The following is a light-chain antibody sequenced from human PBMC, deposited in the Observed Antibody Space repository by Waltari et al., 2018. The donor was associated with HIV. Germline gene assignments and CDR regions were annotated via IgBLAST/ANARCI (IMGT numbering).Light chain of an antibody. CDR2: GAS. CDR3: HHSNTIPYS. Sequence: DIQLTQSPSSLSASVGDRSTITCRATENVNSYLHWYQQKPGKAPKLLIYGASTIQSGVPSRFSGSGSGTDYTFTISSLQPEDVATYFCHHSNTIPYSFGPGTRVEIK. CDR1: ENVNSY. V-gene: IGKV1-39*01. J-gene: IGKJ2*03.